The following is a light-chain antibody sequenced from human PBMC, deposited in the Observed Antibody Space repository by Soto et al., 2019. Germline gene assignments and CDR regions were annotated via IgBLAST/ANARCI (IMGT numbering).Light chain of an antibody. CDR2: GAF. V-gene: IGKV3D-15*01. CDR3: QQYNSWLT. Sequence: EIVMTQSPVTLSASPGERATLSCRASQSVSSNLAWYQQKPGQAPRLIIYGAFTRATSIPARFSGSGSGTEFTLTISSLQSEDFAVYYCQQYNSWLTFGGGTKVEIK. J-gene: IGKJ4*01. CDR1: QSVSSN.